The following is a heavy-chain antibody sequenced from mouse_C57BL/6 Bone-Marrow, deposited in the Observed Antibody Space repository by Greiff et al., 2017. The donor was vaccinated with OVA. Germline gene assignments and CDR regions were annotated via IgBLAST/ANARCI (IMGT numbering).Heavy chain of an antibody. V-gene: IGHV1-54*01. CDR2: INPGSGGT. Sequence: QVQLQQSGAELVRPGTSVKVSCKASGYAFTNYLIEWVKQRPGQGLEWIGVINPGSGGTNYNEKFKGKATLTADKSSSTAYMQLSSLTSEDSAVYCCGRGGGAMDDWGQGTSVTVSS. J-gene: IGHJ4*01. CDR1: GYAFTNYL. CDR3: GRGGGAMDD.